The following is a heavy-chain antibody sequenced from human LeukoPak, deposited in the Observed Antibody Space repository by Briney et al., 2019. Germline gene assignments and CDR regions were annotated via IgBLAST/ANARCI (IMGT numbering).Heavy chain of an antibody. J-gene: IGHJ6*03. CDR1: GFSFSSYW. V-gene: IGHV3-74*01. CDR2: INSDGSST. Sequence: GGSLRLSCAASGFSFSSYWMHWVRQAPGKGLVWVSRINSDGSSTSYADSVKGRFTISRDNAKNTLYLQMNSLRAEDTAVYYCARDSRYDYYYMDVWGKGTTVTVSS. CDR3: ARDSRYDYYYMDV. D-gene: IGHD6-25*01.